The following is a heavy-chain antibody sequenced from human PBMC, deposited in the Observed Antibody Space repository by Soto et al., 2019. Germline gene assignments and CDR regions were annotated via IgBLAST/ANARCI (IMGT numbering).Heavy chain of an antibody. CDR3: GRVMIGTSRHTDSDY. V-gene: IGHV4-39*01. CDR2: IDYNGVT. J-gene: IGHJ4*02. Sequence: PSETLSLTCSVSGASISSRDYYWGWIRQTPGKGLEWIGNIDYNGVTYYNPSLKSRVTVSKDTSKNQFSLKVASVTAADTAIYYCGRVMIGTSRHTDSDYWGQGTQLTVFS. D-gene: IGHD2-2*01. CDR1: GASISSRDYY.